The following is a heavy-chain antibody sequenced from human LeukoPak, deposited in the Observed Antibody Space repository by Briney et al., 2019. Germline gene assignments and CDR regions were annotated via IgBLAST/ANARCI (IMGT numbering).Heavy chain of an antibody. Sequence: PSETLSLTCAVSGYSIISDYYWGWIRQPPGKGLEWIGSIYHSGSTHYNPSLKSRVTMSADTSKNQFSLKLSSVTAADGAVYYCARNSSGHYFDYWGQGTLVTVSS. CDR2: IYHSGST. CDR3: ARNSSGHYFDY. J-gene: IGHJ4*02. D-gene: IGHD6-19*01. CDR1: GYSIISDYY. V-gene: IGHV4-38-2*01.